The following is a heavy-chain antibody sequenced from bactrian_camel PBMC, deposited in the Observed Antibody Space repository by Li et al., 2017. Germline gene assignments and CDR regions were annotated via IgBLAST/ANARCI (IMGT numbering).Heavy chain of an antibody. CDR2: IRSDGST. Sequence: DVQLVESGGGLVQPGGSLRLSCAASGFTFSSYHMHWVRQAPGKERRLVSAIRSDGSTWHRDSVQGRFTISQDNTKNMVYLQLNSLKTDDTAMYYCATGNQASNACFDAIGERGQGTQVTVS. D-gene: IGHD1*01. CDR3: ATGNQASNACFDAIGE. CDR1: GFTFSSYH. J-gene: IGHJ4*01. V-gene: IGHV3S10*01.